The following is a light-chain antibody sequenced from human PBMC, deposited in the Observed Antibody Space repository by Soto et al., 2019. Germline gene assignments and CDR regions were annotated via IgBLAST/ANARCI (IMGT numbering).Light chain of an antibody. CDR3: TSYTSITPWV. Sequence: QSVLTQPASVSGSPGQSITISCTGTSSDVGGYNYVSWYQQHPGKAPKVIIYEVSNRPSGVSHRFSGSRSGNTASLTISGLQAEDEAHYYCTSYTSITPWVFGGGTQLTVL. CDR1: SSDVGGYNY. V-gene: IGLV2-14*01. J-gene: IGLJ3*02. CDR2: EVS.